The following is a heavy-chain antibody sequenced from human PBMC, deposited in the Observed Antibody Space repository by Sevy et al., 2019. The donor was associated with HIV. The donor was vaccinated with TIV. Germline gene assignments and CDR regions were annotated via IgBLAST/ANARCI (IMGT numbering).Heavy chain of an antibody. D-gene: IGHD3-16*01. CDR1: GFTFSSYA. J-gene: IGHJ3*02. V-gene: IGHV3-30-3*01. CDR2: ISYDGSNK. Sequence: GGSLRLSCAASGFTFSSYAMHWVRQAPGKGLEWVAVISYDGSNKYYADSVKGRFTISRDNSKNTLYLQMNSLRAEDTAVYYCARDRKGGDAFDIWGQGTMVTGSS. CDR3: ARDRKGGDAFDI.